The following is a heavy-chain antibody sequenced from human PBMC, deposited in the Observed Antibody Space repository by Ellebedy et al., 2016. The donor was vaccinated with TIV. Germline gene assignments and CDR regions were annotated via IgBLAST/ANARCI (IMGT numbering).Heavy chain of an antibody. CDR1: GGSFSGYY. CDR2: INHSGST. J-gene: IGHJ5*02. Sequence: GSLRLXCAVYGGSFSGYYWSWIRQPPGKGLEWIGEINHSGSTNYNPPLKSRVTISVDTSKNQFSLKLSSVTAADTAVYYCARDEGPIVVVPAAIGAWFNPWGQGTLVTVSS. V-gene: IGHV4-34*01. CDR3: ARDEGPIVVVPAAIGAWFNP. D-gene: IGHD2-2*01.